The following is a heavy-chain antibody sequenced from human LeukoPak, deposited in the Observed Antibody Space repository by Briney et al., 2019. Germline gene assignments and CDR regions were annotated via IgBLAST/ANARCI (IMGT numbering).Heavy chain of an antibody. D-gene: IGHD5-18*01. CDR2: INPNSGGT. V-gene: IGHV1-2*02. Sequence: ASVKVSCKASGYTFTGYYMHWVRQAPGQGLEWMGWINPNSGGTNYAQKFQGRVTMTRDTSISTAYMELSRLRSDDTAVYYCARGYSYGSSYYYYYYMDVWGKGTTVTVSS. CDR3: ARGYSYGSSYYYYYYMDV. J-gene: IGHJ6*03. CDR1: GYTFTGYY.